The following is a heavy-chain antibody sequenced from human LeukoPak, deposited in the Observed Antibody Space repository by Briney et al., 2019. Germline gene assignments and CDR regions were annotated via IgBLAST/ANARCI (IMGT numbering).Heavy chain of an antibody. Sequence: GASVKVSRKASGYFFSSYGFSWVRQAPGQGLEWMGWISAYDGNTNYAQKIQGRVTMATDTSTSTAYMELRSLRSDDSAVYFCARIAEQHLQYYFDYWGQGTLVTVSS. CDR3: ARIAEQHLQYYFDY. J-gene: IGHJ4*02. CDR1: GYFFSSYG. D-gene: IGHD6-13*01. V-gene: IGHV1-18*01. CDR2: ISAYDGNT.